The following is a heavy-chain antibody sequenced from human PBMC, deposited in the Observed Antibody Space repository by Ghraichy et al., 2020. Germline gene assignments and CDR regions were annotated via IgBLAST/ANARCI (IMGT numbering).Heavy chain of an antibody. CDR2: IYTSGST. J-gene: IGHJ6*02. D-gene: IGHD3-3*01. CDR1: GGSISSYY. CDR3: ARERRGHDFWSGPNSRWYYYYGMDV. Sequence: SETLSLTCTVSGGSISSYYWSWIRQPAGKGLEWIGRIYTSGSTNYNPSLKSRVTMSVDTSKNQFSLKLSSVTAADTAVYYCARERRGHDFWSGPNSRWYYYYGMDVWGQGTTVTVSS. V-gene: IGHV4-4*07.